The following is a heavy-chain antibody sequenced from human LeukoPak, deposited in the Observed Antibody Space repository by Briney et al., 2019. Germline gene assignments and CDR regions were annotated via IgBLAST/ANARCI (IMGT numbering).Heavy chain of an antibody. V-gene: IGHV3-30*03. J-gene: IGHJ4*02. Sequence: GGSLRLSCAASGFTFSSYGMHWVRQAPGKGLEWVAVISYDGSNKYYADSVKGRFTISRDNSKNTLYLQMNSLRAEDTAVYYCASSFYNTEGYWGQGTLVTVSS. D-gene: IGHD3-10*01. CDR3: ASSFYNTEGY. CDR2: ISYDGSNK. CDR1: GFTFSSYG.